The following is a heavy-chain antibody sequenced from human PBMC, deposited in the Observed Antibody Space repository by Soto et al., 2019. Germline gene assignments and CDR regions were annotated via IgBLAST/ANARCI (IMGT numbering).Heavy chain of an antibody. CDR1: GGSISSSNL. V-gene: IGHV4-4*02. CDR3: ARCIAAAGPTDY. D-gene: IGHD6-13*01. J-gene: IGHJ4*02. CDR2: IYHSGST. Sequence: QVPLQESGPGRVKPSGTLSLTCADSGGSISSSNLWSWVRQPPGKGLEWIAEIYHSGSTNYNPSLQSRVTSSVGKSKTQFSLKLSSVTAADTAVYYCARCIAAAGPTDYCGRGTQGTVSS.